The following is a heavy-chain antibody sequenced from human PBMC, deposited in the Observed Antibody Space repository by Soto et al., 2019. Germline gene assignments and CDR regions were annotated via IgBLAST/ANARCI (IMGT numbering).Heavy chain of an antibody. J-gene: IGHJ4*02. CDR1: GFSFSDFA. Sequence: QLVESGGGSVQPGGSLRLSCVASGFSFSDFALSWVRHTPGKGLEWVSSIRGSGGGIFYAESVKGRFKVSRDNSKNTLYLQMNSLRDDDTAVYYCAKERVLGTLFLDFWGQGTLVSVSS. CDR3: AKERVLGTLFLDF. V-gene: IGHV3-23*04. D-gene: IGHD6-13*01. CDR2: IRGSGGGI.